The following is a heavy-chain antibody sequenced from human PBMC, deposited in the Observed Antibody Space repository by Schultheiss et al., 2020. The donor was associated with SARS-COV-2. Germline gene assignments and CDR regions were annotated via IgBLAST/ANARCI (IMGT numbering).Heavy chain of an antibody. CDR3: TRGQQLVRYYYYYGMDL. J-gene: IGHJ6*02. V-gene: IGHV3-49*04. Sequence: GGSLRLSCTASGFTFGDYAMSWVRQAPGKGLEWVGFIRSKAYGGTTEYAASVKGRFTISRDDSKSIAYLQMNSLKTEDTAVYYCTRGQQLVRYYYYYGMDLWGRGTLVTVSS. CDR1: GFTFGDYA. D-gene: IGHD6-13*01. CDR2: IRSKAYGGTT.